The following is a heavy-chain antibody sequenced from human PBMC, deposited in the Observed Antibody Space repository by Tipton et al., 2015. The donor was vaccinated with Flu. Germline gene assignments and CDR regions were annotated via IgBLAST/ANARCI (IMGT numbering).Heavy chain of an antibody. D-gene: IGHD3-9*01. CDR3: AKEGSYNILTNYYNKGVDP. CDR2: VYYTGGT. Sequence: TLSLTCTVSGGSIGVTTYYWGWIRQPPGKGLEYIGSVYYTGGTYFNPSLKSRVTVSIDTSKKQFSLKLNSVTAADTAVYYCAKEGSYNILTNYYNKGVDPWGQGTLVIVSS. CDR1: GGSIGVTTYY. J-gene: IGHJ5*02. V-gene: IGHV4-39*07.